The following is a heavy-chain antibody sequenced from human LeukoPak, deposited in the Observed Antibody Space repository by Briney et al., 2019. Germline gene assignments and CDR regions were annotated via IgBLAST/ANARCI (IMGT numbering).Heavy chain of an antibody. J-gene: IGHJ4*02. Sequence: ASVTVSCKASGYTFTSYAMHWVRQAPGQRLEWMGWINAGNGNTKYSRKIQGRVTITRDTSASTAYMELSSLRSEDTAVYYCARDWVKTYYYGSGSQPLDYWGQGTLVTVSS. CDR2: INAGNGNT. V-gene: IGHV1-3*01. CDR1: GYTFTSYA. D-gene: IGHD3-10*01. CDR3: ARDWVKTYYYGSGSQPLDY.